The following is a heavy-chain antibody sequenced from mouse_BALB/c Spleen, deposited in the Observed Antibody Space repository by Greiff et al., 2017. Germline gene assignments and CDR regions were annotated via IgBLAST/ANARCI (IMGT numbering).Heavy chain of an antibody. CDR2: ISSGSSTI. CDR1: GFTFSSFG. V-gene: IGHV5-17*02. D-gene: IGHD2-10*02. J-gene: IGHJ4*01. Sequence: EVQVVESGGGLVQPGGSRKLSCAASGFTFSSFGMHWVRQAPEKGLEWVAYISSGSSTIYYADTVKGRFTISRDNPKNTLFLQMTSLRSEDTAMYYCARGYGPYYYAMDYWGQGTSVTVSS. CDR3: ARGYGPYYYAMDY.